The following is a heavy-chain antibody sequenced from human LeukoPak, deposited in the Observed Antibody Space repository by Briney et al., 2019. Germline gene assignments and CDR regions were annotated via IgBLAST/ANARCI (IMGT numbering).Heavy chain of an antibody. CDR1: GGSFSGYY. CDR2: INHSGST. J-gene: IGHJ1*01. V-gene: IGHV4-34*01. Sequence: SETLSLTCAVYGGSFSGYYWSWIRQPPGKGLEWIGEINHSGSTNYNPSLKSRVTISVDTSKNQFSLKLSSVTAADTAVYYCARGRGDYVFSPPGFQYWGQGTLVTVSS. D-gene: IGHD3-16*01. CDR3: ARGRGDYVFSPPGFQY.